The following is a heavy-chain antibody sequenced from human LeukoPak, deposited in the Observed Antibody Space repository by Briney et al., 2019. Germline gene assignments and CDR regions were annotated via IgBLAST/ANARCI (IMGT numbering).Heavy chain of an antibody. Sequence: GGSLRLSCAASGFTFSSYAMSWVRQAPGKGLEWVSGISWNGGSVAYADSVKGRFTISRDNAKNSLYLQMNSLRTEDTALYYCAKDMAYSGSHPCLSYWGQGTLVTVSS. CDR2: ISWNGGSV. V-gene: IGHV3-9*01. J-gene: IGHJ4*02. CDR3: AKDMAYSGSHPCLSY. D-gene: IGHD1-26*01. CDR1: GFTFSSYA.